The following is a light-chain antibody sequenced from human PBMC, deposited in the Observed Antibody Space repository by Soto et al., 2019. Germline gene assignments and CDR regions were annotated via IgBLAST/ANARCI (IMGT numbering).Light chain of an antibody. CDR3: QQAHFFPLT. CDR2: AAS. CDR1: QDIFSW. Sequence: DIQMTQSPSSVSASVGDRVTITCRASQDIFSWLAWYQQEPGKAPKLLIYAASNLRGGVPSRFSGSGSGTHFTLTISSLQPEDFATYYCQQAHFFPLTFGGGTKVEIK. V-gene: IGKV1-12*01. J-gene: IGKJ4*01.